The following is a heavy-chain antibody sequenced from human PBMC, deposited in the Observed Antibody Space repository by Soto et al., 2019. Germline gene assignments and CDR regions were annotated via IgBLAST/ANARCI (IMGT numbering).Heavy chain of an antibody. Sequence: KPSETLSLTCAVYGGSFSGYYWSWIRQPPGKGLEWIGEINHSGSTNYNPSLKSRVTISVDTSKNQFSLKLSSVTAADTAVYYCASEQWLVPFLYYYYGMDVWGQGTTVTVSS. D-gene: IGHD6-19*01. CDR2: INHSGST. CDR1: GGSFSGYY. V-gene: IGHV4-34*01. CDR3: ASEQWLVPFLYYYYGMDV. J-gene: IGHJ6*02.